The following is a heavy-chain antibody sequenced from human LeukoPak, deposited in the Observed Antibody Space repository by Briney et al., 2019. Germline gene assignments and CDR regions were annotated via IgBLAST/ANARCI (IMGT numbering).Heavy chain of an antibody. J-gene: IGHJ4*02. CDR1: GFTVSSNY. CDR3: TTDRSGYSSSY. V-gene: IGHV3-53*01. Sequence: GGSLRLSCAASGFTVSSNYMSWVRQAPGKGLEWVSVIYSDGSTYYADSVKGRFTISRDNSKNTLYLQMNSLKTEDTAVYYCTTDRSGYSSSYWGQGTLVTVSS. D-gene: IGHD6-19*01. CDR2: IYSDGST.